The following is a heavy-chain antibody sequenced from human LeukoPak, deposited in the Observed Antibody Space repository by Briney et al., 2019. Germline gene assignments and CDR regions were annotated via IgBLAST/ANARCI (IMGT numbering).Heavy chain of an antibody. V-gene: IGHV4-34*01. CDR2: NNQNAGT. J-gene: IGHJ5*02. CDR1: GGSIRGYY. Sequence: SETLSLTCAVSGGSIRGYYWSWVRQSPGKGLEWIGDNNQNAGTDYNPSLKSRVTMSIDSSKNQISLNVTAATAADTAIYYCARGRTRLSWLDPWGQGTLVTVSS. D-gene: IGHD6-6*01. CDR3: ARGRTRLSWLDP.